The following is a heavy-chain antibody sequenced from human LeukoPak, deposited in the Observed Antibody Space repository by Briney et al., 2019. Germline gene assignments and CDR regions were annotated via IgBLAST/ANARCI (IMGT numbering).Heavy chain of an antibody. CDR3: ARQRRYSGYDLGVNWFDP. CDR2: IFYSGST. J-gene: IGHJ5*02. CDR1: GGSISSYY. D-gene: IGHD5-12*01. V-gene: IGHV4-59*04. Sequence: SETLSLACTVSGGSISSYYWSWIRQPPGKGLEWIGNIFYSGSTYYSPSLKSRVTISLDTSRNQFSLKLSSVTAADTAVYYCARQRRYSGYDLGVNWFDPWGQGTLVTVSS.